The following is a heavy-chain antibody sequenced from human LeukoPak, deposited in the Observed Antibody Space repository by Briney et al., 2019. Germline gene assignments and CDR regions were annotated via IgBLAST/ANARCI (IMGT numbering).Heavy chain of an antibody. CDR2: ISSRSSAT. Sequence: GGSLRLSCAASGFTFSTYSMNWVRQAPGKGLEWVAYISSRSSATYYADSVKGRFTISRDNAKNSLYLQMNSLRDEDTAVYHCARSQAILGGTYYHYGMDVWGQGTTVTVSS. CDR1: GFTFSTYS. D-gene: IGHD1-26*01. CDR3: ARSQAILGGTYYHYGMDV. J-gene: IGHJ6*02. V-gene: IGHV3-48*02.